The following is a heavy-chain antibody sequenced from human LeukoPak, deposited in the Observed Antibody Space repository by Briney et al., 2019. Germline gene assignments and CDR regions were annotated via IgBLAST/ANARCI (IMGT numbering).Heavy chain of an antibody. Sequence: ASVKVSCKASGYTFTSYYMHWVRQAPGQGLEWMGIINPSGGSTSYAQKFQGRVTMTRDMSTSTVYMELSSLRSEDTAVYYCVRSFGQQLMFLWFDPWGQGTLVTVSS. V-gene: IGHV1-46*01. J-gene: IGHJ5*02. CDR1: GYTFTSYY. CDR3: VRSFGQQLMFLWFDP. D-gene: IGHD6-13*01. CDR2: INPSGGST.